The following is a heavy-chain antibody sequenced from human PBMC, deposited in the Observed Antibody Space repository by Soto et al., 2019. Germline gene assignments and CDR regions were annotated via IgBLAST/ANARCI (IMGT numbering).Heavy chain of an antibody. Sequence: SETLSLTCTVSGGSINSGGYYYWSWIRQHPGKGLEWIGYIYYSGITYYNPSLKSRVTISLDTSKNQSSLKLSSVTAADTAVYYCARDAGTTGLLYYFDYWGQGTLVTVSS. CDR1: GGSINSGGYYY. CDR3: ARDAGTTGLLYYFDY. V-gene: IGHV4-31*03. D-gene: IGHD3-9*01. CDR2: IYYSGIT. J-gene: IGHJ4*02.